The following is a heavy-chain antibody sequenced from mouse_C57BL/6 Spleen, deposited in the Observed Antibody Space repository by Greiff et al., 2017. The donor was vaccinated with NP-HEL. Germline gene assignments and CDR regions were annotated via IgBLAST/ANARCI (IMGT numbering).Heavy chain of an antibody. CDR3: ARTERGYYAMDY. CDR1: GYTFTSYW. V-gene: IGHV1-64*01. Sequence: QVQLQQPGAELVKPGASVKLSCKASGYTFTSYWMHWVKQRPGQGLEWIGMIHPNSGGTNYNEKFKSKATLTVDKSSSTAYMQLSSLTSEDSAVYYCARTERGYYAMDYWGQGTSVTVSS. CDR2: IHPNSGGT. J-gene: IGHJ4*01.